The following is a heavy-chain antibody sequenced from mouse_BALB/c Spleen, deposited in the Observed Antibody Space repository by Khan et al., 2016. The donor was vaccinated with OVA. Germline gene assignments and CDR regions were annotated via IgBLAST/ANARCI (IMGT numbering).Heavy chain of an antibody. V-gene: IGHV1-20*02. CDR1: GYSFTGYF. D-gene: IGHD1-1*01. J-gene: IGHJ2*01. Sequence: VQLQQSGPELVKPGASVKISCKASGYSFTGYFMNWVMQSHGKSLEWIGRINPHIGETFYNQKFKDKATLTVDESSRTAHMELRSLASEDSAVYYCARIYRSDFDYWGQGTTLTVSS. CDR2: INPHIGET. CDR3: ARIYRSDFDY.